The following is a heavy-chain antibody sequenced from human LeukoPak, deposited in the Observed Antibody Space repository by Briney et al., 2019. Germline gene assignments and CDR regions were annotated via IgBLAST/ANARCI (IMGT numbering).Heavy chain of an antibody. CDR3: ARDGWSGSIDY. J-gene: IGHJ4*02. V-gene: IGHV3-30-3*01. Sequence: GGSLRLSCAASGFTFSSYAMHWVRQAPGKGLEWVAVISYDGSNKYYADSVKGRFTISRDNAKNSLYLQMNSLRAEDTAVYYCARDGWSGSIDYWGQGTLVTVSS. D-gene: IGHD3-3*01. CDR2: ISYDGSNK. CDR1: GFTFSSYA.